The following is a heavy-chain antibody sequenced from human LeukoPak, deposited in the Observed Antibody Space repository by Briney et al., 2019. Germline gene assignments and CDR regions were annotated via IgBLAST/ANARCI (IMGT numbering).Heavy chain of an antibody. J-gene: IGHJ3*02. CDR1: GFTVSSNY. CDR2: IYSGSST. CDR3: ARDLGAYSGSYPDAFDI. D-gene: IGHD1-26*01. Sequence: GGSLRLSCAASGFTVSSNYMSWVRQAPGKGLEWGSVIYSGSSTYYADSVKGRFTISRHNSKNTPYLQMNSLRAEDTAVYYCARDLGAYSGSYPDAFDIWGQGTMVTVSS. V-gene: IGHV3-53*04.